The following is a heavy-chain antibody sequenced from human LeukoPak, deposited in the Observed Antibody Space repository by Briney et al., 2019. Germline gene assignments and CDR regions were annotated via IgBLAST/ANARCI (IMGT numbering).Heavy chain of an antibody. J-gene: IGHJ6*03. CDR2: ISWNSGSI. CDR3: ARVAVIHYYYMEV. D-gene: IGHD2/OR15-2a*01. V-gene: IGHV3-9*01. CDR1: GFTFDDYA. Sequence: PGGSLRLSCAASGFTFDDYAMHWVRQAPGKGLEWVSGISWNSGSIGYADSVKGRFTISRDNAKHSLFLQMNSLRAEDTAVYYCARVAVIHYYYMEVWGKGTTVTVSS.